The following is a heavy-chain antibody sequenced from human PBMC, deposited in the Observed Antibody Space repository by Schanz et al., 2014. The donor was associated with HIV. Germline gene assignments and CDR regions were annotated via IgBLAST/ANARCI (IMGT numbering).Heavy chain of an antibody. Sequence: QVQLVESGGGVVQPGRSLRLSCAASGFTFSTYGMHWVRQAPGKGLEWVAVISYDGRNKYYVDSVKGRFTISRDNSKNTLYLQMNSLRADDTAVYYCATTHYDSNIPSFWGQGTLVTVSS. J-gene: IGHJ4*02. V-gene: IGHV3-30*03. CDR3: ATTHYDSNIPSF. CDR1: GFTFSTYG. D-gene: IGHD3-22*01. CDR2: ISYDGRNK.